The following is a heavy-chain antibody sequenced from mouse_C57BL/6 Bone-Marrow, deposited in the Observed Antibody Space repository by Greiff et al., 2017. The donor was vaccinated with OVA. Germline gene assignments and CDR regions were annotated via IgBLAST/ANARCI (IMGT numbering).Heavy chain of an antibody. CDR3: ARDAVTTVVATYFDY. D-gene: IGHD1-1*01. CDR1: GFTFSSYA. V-gene: IGHV5-4*01. J-gene: IGHJ2*01. Sequence: EVKVVESGGGLVKPGGSLKLSCAASGFTFSSYAMSWVRQTPEKRLEWVATISDGGSYTYYPDNVKGRFTISRDNAKNNLYLQMSHLKSEDTAMYYCARDAVTTVVATYFDYWGQGTTLTVSS. CDR2: ISDGGSYT.